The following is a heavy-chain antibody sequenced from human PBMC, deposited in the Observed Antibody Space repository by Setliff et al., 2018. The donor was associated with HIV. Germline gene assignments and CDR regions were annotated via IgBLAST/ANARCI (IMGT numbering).Heavy chain of an antibody. CDR1: GYTFTSYA. D-gene: IGHD6-13*01. CDR2: INTNTGNP. V-gene: IGHV7-4-1*02. CDR3: ASFHRHEYMSASVTGAY. J-gene: IGHJ4*02. Sequence: AASVKVSCKASGYTFTSYAMNWVRQAPGQGLEWMGWINTNTGNPTYAQGFTGRFVFSLDTSVSTAYLQISSLKASDTAMYYCASFHRHEYMSASVTGAYWGQGTLVTVSS.